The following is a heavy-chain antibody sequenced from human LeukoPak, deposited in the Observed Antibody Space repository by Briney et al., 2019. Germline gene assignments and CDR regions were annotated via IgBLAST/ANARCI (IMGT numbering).Heavy chain of an antibody. CDR1: GYSISSGYY. CDR3: ASAKPYCSSTSCYNGYSYGYSFDY. CDR2: IYHSGST. D-gene: IGHD2-2*02. J-gene: IGHJ4*02. V-gene: IGHV4-38-2*02. Sequence: SETLSLTCTVSGYSISSGYYWGWIRQPPGKGLEWIGTIYHSGSTYYNPSLKSRVTISVDKSKNQFSLKLSSVTAADTAVYYCASAKPYCSSTSCYNGYSYGYSFDYWGQGTLVTVSS.